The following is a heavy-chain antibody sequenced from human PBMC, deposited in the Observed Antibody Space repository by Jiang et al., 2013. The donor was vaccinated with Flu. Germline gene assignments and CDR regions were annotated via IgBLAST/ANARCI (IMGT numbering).Heavy chain of an antibody. D-gene: IGHD2-15*01. Sequence: LKISCKSSGYTFTSYWIGWVRQMPGKGLEWMGIIYPGDSDTRYSPSFQGQVTISADKSISTAYLQWSSLKASDTAMYYCARTEGSGYDDYYGMDVWGQGTTVTVSS. CDR2: IYPGDSDT. V-gene: IGHV5-51*01. CDR1: GYTFTSYW. J-gene: IGHJ6*02. CDR3: ARTEGSGYDDYYGMDV.